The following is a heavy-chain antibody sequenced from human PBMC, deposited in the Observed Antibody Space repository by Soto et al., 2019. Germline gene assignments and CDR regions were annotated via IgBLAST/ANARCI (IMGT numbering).Heavy chain of an antibody. V-gene: IGHV4-31*02. D-gene: IGHD3-10*01. CDR2: IHHSGST. CDR3: ARDSPYTSLRGYFDF. Sequence: SETLSLTCTVPGGSISSGDYLWSWIRQHPGKGLEWIGYIHHSGSTYYNPSLESRVSISVDTSKKQFSLNLNSVTAADTAVYYCARDSPYTSLRGYFDFWGPGTLFTVSS. J-gene: IGHJ4*02. CDR1: GGSISSGDYL.